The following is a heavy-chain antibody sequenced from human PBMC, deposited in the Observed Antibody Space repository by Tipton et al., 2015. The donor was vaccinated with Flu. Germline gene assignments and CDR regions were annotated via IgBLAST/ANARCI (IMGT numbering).Heavy chain of an antibody. CDR1: GAPVRGGIYS. Sequence: TLSLTCAVSGAPVRGGIYSWNWIRQPPGKGLEWIGSISHTGTYYKPSLRTRAAISADRSKNQFSLELTSVTAADTAVYYCARESPPDYWGQGILVTVPS. CDR3: ARESPPDY. J-gene: IGHJ4*02. CDR2: ISHTGT. V-gene: IGHV4-30-2*01.